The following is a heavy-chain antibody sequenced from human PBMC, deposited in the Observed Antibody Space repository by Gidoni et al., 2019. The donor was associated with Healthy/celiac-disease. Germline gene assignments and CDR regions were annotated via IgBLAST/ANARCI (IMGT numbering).Heavy chain of an antibody. CDR1: GSSFPSYW. CDR2: IDPSDSYT. D-gene: IGHD3-9*01. Sequence: EVQLVQSGAEVKNPGESLRISCQGSGSSFPSYWISWVRQMPGKGLEWRGRIDPSDSYTNYSPSFQGHVTISADKSISTAYLQWSSLKASDTAMYYWERLHYEILTGYYYFDYWGQGTLVTVSS. J-gene: IGHJ4*02. V-gene: IGHV5-10-1*01. CDR3: ERLHYEILTGYYYFDY.